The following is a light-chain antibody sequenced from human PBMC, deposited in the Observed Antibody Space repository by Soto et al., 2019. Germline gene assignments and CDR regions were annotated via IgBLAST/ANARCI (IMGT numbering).Light chain of an antibody. J-gene: IGLJ1*01. CDR2: EVS. CDR3: SSFTTSGTYV. Sequence: QSALTQPASVSGSPGQSITISCTGTTSDVGGYDYVSWYQQHPGKAPKLLIFEVSSRPSGVSSRFSGSKSANSASLTISGLQAEDEADYYCSSFTTSGTYVFGTGTKVTVL. V-gene: IGLV2-14*01. CDR1: TSDVGGYDY.